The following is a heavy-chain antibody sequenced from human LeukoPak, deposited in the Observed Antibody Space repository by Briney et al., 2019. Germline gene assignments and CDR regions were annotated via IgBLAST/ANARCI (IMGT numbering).Heavy chain of an antibody. Sequence: SETLSLTCTVSGGSISSYYRSWIRQPPGKGLEWIGYIYYSGSTNYNPSLKSRVTISVDTSKNQFSLKLSSVTAADTAVYYCARRSYYDSSGYYRFDYWGQGTLVTVSS. CDR3: ARRSYYDSSGYYRFDY. CDR1: GGSISSYY. CDR2: IYYSGST. D-gene: IGHD3-22*01. V-gene: IGHV4-59*08. J-gene: IGHJ4*02.